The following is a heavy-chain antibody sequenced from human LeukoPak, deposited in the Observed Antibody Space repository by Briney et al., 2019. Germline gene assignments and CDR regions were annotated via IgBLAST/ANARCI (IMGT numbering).Heavy chain of an antibody. Sequence: SGTLSLTCAVSGGSISSYYWSWIRQPPGKGLEWIGYIYYSGSTNYNPSLKSRVTISVDTSKNQFSLKLSSVTAADTAVYYCAREEGLISSGWPDAFDIWGQGTMVTVSS. CDR3: AREEGLISSGWPDAFDI. CDR2: IYYSGST. V-gene: IGHV4-59*12. D-gene: IGHD6-19*01. CDR1: GGSISSYY. J-gene: IGHJ3*02.